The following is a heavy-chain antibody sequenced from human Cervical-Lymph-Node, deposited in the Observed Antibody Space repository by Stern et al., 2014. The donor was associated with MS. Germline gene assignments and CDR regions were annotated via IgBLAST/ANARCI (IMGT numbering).Heavy chain of an antibody. V-gene: IGHV1-2*04. Sequence: QVQLVESGAEVKKPGASVKVSCKASGYTFTAYYIHWVRQAPGQGLEWMGWINPDRGGTNYAQKFQGWVTMTGDTSISTAYMELSRLSSHDTAVYYCARAAHYGLDVWGQGTTVTVSS. J-gene: IGHJ6*02. CDR3: ARAAHYGLDV. CDR1: GYTFTAYY. CDR2: INPDRGGT.